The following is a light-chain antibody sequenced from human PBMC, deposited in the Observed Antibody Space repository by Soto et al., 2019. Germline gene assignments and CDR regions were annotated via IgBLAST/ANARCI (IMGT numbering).Light chain of an antibody. V-gene: IGKV3-15*01. J-gene: IGKJ5*01. CDR2: DAS. Sequence: EIVLTQSPATLSLSPWERATLPCRASQSVSSYLAWYQQKPGQAPRLLIYDASTRATGIPARFSGSGSGTEFTLTISSLQSEDFAVYYCQHYHGWPITFGQGTRLEIK. CDR1: QSVSSY. CDR3: QHYHGWPIT.